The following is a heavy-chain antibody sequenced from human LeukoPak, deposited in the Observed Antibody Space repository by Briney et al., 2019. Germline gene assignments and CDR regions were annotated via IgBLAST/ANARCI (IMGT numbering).Heavy chain of an antibody. J-gene: IGHJ4*02. Sequence: PGGSLRLSCAASGFIFSDCYMNWVRQAPGKGLEWVSYISSSSSTIYYADSVKGRFTISRDNSKNTLYLQMNSLRAEDTAVYYCARDRAEIDYWGQGTLVTVSS. V-gene: IGHV3-48*01. CDR3: ARDRAEIDY. CDR1: GFIFSDCY. D-gene: IGHD3-10*01. CDR2: ISSSSSTI.